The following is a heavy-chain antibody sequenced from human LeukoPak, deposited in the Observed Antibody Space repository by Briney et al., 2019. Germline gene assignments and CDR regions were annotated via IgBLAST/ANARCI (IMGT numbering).Heavy chain of an antibody. CDR3: AKDFVYGSRFPRPLDY. D-gene: IGHD3-3*01. Sequence: GGSLRLSCAASGFTFSSYAMSWVRQAPGKGLEWVSAISGSGGSTYYADSVKGRFTISRDNSRNTLYLQMNSLRADDTARYYCAKDFVYGSRFPRPLDYWGQGTLVTVSS. J-gene: IGHJ4*02. CDR2: ISGSGGST. CDR1: GFTFSSYA. V-gene: IGHV3-23*01.